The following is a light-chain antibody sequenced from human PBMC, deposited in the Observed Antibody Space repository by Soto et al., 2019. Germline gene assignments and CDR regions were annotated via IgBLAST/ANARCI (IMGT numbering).Light chain of an antibody. Sequence: DIQVTQSPSSLSASVGDRVTITCRANQNIFTYLNWYQQRPGQAPNLLIYATSNLQSGVPSRFSGSGSGTDFTLTISSLQPEDFATYYCQHSYSSPTFGQGTMVEIK. J-gene: IGKJ2*01. CDR2: ATS. CDR1: QNIFTY. V-gene: IGKV1-39*01. CDR3: QHSYSSPT.